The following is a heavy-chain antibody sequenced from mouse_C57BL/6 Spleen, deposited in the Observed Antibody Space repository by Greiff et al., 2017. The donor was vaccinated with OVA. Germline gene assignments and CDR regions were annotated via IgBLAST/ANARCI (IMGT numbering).Heavy chain of an antibody. V-gene: IGHV1-52*01. Sequence: QVQLQQPGAELVRPGSSVKLSCKASGYTFTSYWMHWVKQRPIQGLEWIGNIDPSDSETHYNQKFKDKATLTVDKSSSTAYMQLSSLTSEDSAVYYCASIYYGYDGDYWGQGTTLTVSS. CDR3: ASIYYGYDGDY. D-gene: IGHD2-2*01. CDR1: GYTFTSYW. CDR2: IDPSDSET. J-gene: IGHJ2*01.